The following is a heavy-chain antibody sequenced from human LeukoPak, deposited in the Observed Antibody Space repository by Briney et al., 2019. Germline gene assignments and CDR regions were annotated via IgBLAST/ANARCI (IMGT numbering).Heavy chain of an antibody. CDR2: INHSGST. CDR3: ARGAYYDSSGYYADY. Sequence: SQTLSLTCTVSGGSISSGDYYWSWIRQPPGKGLGWIGEINHSGSTNYNPSLKSRVTISVDTSKNQFSLKLSSVTAADTAVYYCARGAYYDSSGYYADYWGQGTLVTVSS. D-gene: IGHD3-22*01. J-gene: IGHJ4*02. CDR1: GGSISSGDYY. V-gene: IGHV4-30-4*01.